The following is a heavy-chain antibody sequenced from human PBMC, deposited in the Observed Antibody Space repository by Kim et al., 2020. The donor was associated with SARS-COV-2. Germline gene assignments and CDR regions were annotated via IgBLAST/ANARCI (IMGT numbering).Heavy chain of an antibody. V-gene: IGHV3-23*01. J-gene: IGHJ4*02. D-gene: IGHD3-10*01. CDR3: AKDWGFTYGSGSFFDC. Sequence: GEGRFTITKDNSKNTLYLQMNSLRAEDKAVYYCAKDWGFTYGSGSFFDCWGQGTLVTVSS.